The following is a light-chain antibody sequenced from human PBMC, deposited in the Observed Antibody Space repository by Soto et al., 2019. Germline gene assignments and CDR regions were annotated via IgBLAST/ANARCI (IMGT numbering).Light chain of an antibody. V-gene: IGKV2-28*01. CDR3: RQALRTRT. CDR2: LGS. CDR1: QSLLHSNGYNY. Sequence: DIVMTQSPLSLPVTPGEPASISCRSSQSLLHSNGYNYLDWYLQKPGQSPQLLIYLGSNRTSGVPDRCSGRGAGTDFTLNISRVEAEDVGVYYCRQALRTRTFGQGKKV. J-gene: IGKJ1*01.